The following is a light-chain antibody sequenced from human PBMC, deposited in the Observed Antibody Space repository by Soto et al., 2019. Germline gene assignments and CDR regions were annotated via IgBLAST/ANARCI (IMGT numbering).Light chain of an antibody. CDR1: QSVSSN. CDR2: GAS. CDR3: QQYSSSRT. J-gene: IGKJ1*01. V-gene: IGKV3-20*01. Sequence: EIVLTQSPATLSLSPGERATLSCRASQSVSSNLAWYQQKPGQAPRLLIYGASTRATGIPARFSASGSGTDFTLTISRLEPEDFAVFYCQQYSSSRTFGQGTKVDIK.